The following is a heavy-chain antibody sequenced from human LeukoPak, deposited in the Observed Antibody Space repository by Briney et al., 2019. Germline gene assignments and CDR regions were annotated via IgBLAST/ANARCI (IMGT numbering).Heavy chain of an antibody. V-gene: IGHV4-61*02. CDR2: IYTSGST. Sequence: SQTLSLTCAVFSGSISSGGYYWSWIRQPAGKGLEWIGRIYTSGSTNYNPSLKSRVTISVDTSKNQFSLKLSSVTAADTAVYYCARQDTGTKLPGAFDLWGQGTMVTVSS. D-gene: IGHD2-15*01. J-gene: IGHJ3*01. CDR3: ARQDTGTKLPGAFDL. CDR1: SGSISSGGYY.